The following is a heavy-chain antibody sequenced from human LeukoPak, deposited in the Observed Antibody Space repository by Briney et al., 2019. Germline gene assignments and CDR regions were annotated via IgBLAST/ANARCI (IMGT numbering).Heavy chain of an antibody. CDR2: IYYSGST. V-gene: IGHV4-59*11. CDR3: ARDLGSSDDY. J-gene: IGHJ4*02. Sequence: PSETLSLTCTVSGGSISSHYWSWIRQPPGKGLEWIGYIYYSGSTNYNPSLKSRVTISVDTSKNQFSLKLSSVTAADTAVYYCARDLGSSDDYWGQGTLVTVSS. D-gene: IGHD5-12*01. CDR1: GGSISSHY.